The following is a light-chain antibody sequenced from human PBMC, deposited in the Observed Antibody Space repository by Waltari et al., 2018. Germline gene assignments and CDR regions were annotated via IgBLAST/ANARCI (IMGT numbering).Light chain of an antibody. CDR3: GTWDNSLSGWV. V-gene: IGLV1-51*01. Sequence: QSVLTQPPSESAAPGQKVTISCSGAASNIGNNFVSWYQQFPGASPKLLIFETNKRPSGIPDRFSGSKSGTSATLGITRLQTGDEADYYCGTWDNSLSGWVFGTGTKLTVL. CDR1: ASNIGNNF. CDR2: ETN. J-gene: IGLJ3*02.